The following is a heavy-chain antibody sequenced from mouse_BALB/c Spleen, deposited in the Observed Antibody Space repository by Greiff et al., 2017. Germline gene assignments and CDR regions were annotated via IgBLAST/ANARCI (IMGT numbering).Heavy chain of an antibody. Sequence: DVKLVESGGGLVQPGGSMKLSCVASGFTFSNYWMNWVRQSPEKGLEWVAEIRLKSNNYATHYAESVKGRFTISRDDSKSSVYLQMNNLRAEDTGIYYCTRTLLGAMDYWGQGTSVTVSS. CDR1: GFTFSNYW. D-gene: IGHD2-12*01. J-gene: IGHJ4*01. CDR2: IRLKSNNYAT. CDR3: TRTLLGAMDY. V-gene: IGHV6-6*02.